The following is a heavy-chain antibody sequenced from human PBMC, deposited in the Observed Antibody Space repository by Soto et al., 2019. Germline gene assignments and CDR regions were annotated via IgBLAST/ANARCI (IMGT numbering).Heavy chain of an antibody. J-gene: IGHJ6*02. Sequence: SETLSLTCTVSGGYNSSYYWSWIRQPAGKGLAWIGRIYTSGSTNYNPSLKSRVTMSVDTSKNQLSLKLSSGTAADTSVYYCAREGASLLWFGELDDYYGMDVWGQGTTVTVSS. CDR3: AREGASLLWFGELDDYYGMDV. V-gene: IGHV4-4*07. CDR2: IYTSGST. D-gene: IGHD3-10*01. CDR1: GGYNSSYY.